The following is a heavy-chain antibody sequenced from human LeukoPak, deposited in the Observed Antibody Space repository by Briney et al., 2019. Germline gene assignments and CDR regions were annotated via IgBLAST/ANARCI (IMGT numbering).Heavy chain of an antibody. Sequence: GGSLRLSCAASGFTFSSYEMNWVRQAPGKGLEWVSYISSSGSTIYYAYSVKGRFTISRDNAKNALYLQMNSLRAEDTAVYYCAELGITMIGGVWGKGTTVTISS. J-gene: IGHJ6*04. D-gene: IGHD3-10*02. CDR3: AELGITMIGGV. V-gene: IGHV3-48*03. CDR1: GFTFSSYE. CDR2: ISSSGSTI.